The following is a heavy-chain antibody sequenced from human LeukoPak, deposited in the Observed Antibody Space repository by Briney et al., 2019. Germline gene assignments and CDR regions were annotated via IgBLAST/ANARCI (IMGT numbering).Heavy chain of an antibody. CDR1: GFTFSSYS. D-gene: IGHD3-3*01. CDR3: ARDYPPQSGYYTGWFDP. Sequence: PGGSLRLSCAASGFTFSSYSMNWVRQAPGKGLEWVSSISSSSSYIYYADSVKGRFTISRDNAKNSLYLQMNSLRAEDTAVYYCARDYPPQSGYYTGWFDPWGQGTLVTVSS. CDR2: ISSSSSYI. V-gene: IGHV3-21*01. J-gene: IGHJ5*02.